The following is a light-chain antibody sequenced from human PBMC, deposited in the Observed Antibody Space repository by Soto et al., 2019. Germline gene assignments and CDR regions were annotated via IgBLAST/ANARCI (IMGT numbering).Light chain of an antibody. Sequence: QSALTQTASVSASPGQSITISFSGTSRDIGGYNSVSSYQQHPGKAPKLINCEVHNRPSGISSRFSVSKTGNTASLNISGVQTEDEAEYYCSSNTTSNTLVFGGGTKVTVL. CDR3: SSNTTSNTLV. CDR1: SRDIGGYNS. V-gene: IGLV2-14*01. J-gene: IGLJ3*02. CDR2: EVH.